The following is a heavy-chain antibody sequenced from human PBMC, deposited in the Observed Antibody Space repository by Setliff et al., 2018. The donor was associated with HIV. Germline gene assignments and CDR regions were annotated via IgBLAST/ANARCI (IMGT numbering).Heavy chain of an antibody. V-gene: IGHV4-34*01. CDR3: ARGVRDNSGWSSYYFDY. CDR1: GGSLSGYY. D-gene: IGHD6-19*01. CDR2: INHRGRT. Sequence: KPSETLSLTCAVYGGSLSGYYWSWIRQAPGKGLEWIGEINHRGRTRYNPSLKSRVTISVETSKNQFSLRVNSVTAADTAVYYCARGVRDNSGWSSYYFDYWGQGTLVTVSS. J-gene: IGHJ4*02.